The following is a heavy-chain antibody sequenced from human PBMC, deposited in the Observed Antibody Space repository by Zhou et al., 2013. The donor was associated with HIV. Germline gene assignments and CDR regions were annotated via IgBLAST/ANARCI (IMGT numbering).Heavy chain of an antibody. CDR3: ATGLLEWAPXNDH. CDR1: GYTLTALS. V-gene: IGHV1-24*01. D-gene: IGHD3-3*01. Sequence: QVQLVQSGAEVKKPGASVKVSCKVSGYTLTALSMYWVRQAPGKGLEWMGGFNPEDGKTIYAQKFQGRVTMTEETSTDTAYMELYSLRSEDTAVYYCATGLLEWAPXNDHWGQGTLVHRLL. CDR2: FNPEDGKT. J-gene: IGHJ4*02.